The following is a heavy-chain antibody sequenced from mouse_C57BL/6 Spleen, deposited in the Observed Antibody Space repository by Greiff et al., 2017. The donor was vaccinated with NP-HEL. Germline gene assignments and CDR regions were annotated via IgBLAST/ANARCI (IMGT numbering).Heavy chain of an antibody. Sequence: VKLQESGPELVKPGASVKISCKASGYAFSSSWMNWVKQRPGKGLEWIGRIYPGDGDTNYNGKFKGKATLTADNSSSTAYMQLSSLTSEDSAVYFCAREEAYWGQGTLVTVSA. CDR1: GYAFSSSW. CDR2: IYPGDGDT. J-gene: IGHJ3*01. CDR3: AREEAY. V-gene: IGHV1-82*01.